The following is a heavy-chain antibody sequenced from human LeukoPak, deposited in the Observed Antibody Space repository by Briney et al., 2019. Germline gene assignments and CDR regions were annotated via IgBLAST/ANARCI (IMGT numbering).Heavy chain of an antibody. V-gene: IGHV1-8*03. Sequence: ASVKVSCKASGYTFSGYYMHWVRQATGQGLEWMGWMNPISGNTGFAQKFQGRVTISRSTSISTAYMELSSLRSDDTAVYYCVRGAKCSGGGCDSKEYVYYFDCWGQGTLVTVSS. J-gene: IGHJ4*02. CDR2: MNPISGNT. CDR1: GYTFSGYY. CDR3: VRGAKCSGGGCDSKEYVYYFDC. D-gene: IGHD6-25*01.